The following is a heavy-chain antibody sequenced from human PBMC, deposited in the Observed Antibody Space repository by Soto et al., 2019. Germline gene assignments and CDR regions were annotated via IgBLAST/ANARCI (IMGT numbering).Heavy chain of an antibody. Sequence: GGSLRLSCAASGFTFSSYAMSWVRQAPGKGLEWVSAISGSGGSTYYADSVKGRCTNSKDNSKNPLYLQMNGLRAEDTAVNDCAKDPGLHYDFWSGPFDYWGQGTLVTVSS. CDR3: AKDPGLHYDFWSGPFDY. V-gene: IGHV3-23*01. CDR2: ISGSGGST. D-gene: IGHD3-3*01. J-gene: IGHJ4*02. CDR1: GFTFSSYA.